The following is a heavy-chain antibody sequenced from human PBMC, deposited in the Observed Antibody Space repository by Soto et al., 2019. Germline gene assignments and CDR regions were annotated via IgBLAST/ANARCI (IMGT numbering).Heavy chain of an antibody. V-gene: IGHV1-58*02. J-gene: IGHJ6*02. CDR3: AMLGGWSGGSNDMDV. D-gene: IGHD6-19*01. Sequence: ASAQVFCKTSGFTFASSAIQWVRRARGQRLEWIGWIVVGSDNTNYAQKFQERVTITRDLSTNTIYMDLNSLKTEDTAVYYCAMLGGWSGGSNDMDVWGQGTTVTVSS. CDR2: IVVGSDNT. CDR1: GFTFASSA.